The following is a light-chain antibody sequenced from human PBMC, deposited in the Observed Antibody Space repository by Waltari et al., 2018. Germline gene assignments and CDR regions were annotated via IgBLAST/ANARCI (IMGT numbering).Light chain of an antibody. J-gene: IGKJ3*01. V-gene: IGKV1-39*01. Sequence: DIQMTQSPSSLSASVGDRPPLTCRTNENIAHYLHWYQQKPGKVPKLLVSSASTLQRGVPPRFSGSGSGTEFTLTISGLQREDLATYYCQQTYTTPFTFGPGTKVDVK. CDR3: QQTYTTPFT. CDR1: ENIAHY. CDR2: SAS.